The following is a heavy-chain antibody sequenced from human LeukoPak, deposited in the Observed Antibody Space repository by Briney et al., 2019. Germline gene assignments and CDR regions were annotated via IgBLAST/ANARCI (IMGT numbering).Heavy chain of an antibody. Sequence: SVKVSCKASGGTFSSYAISWVRQAPGQGLEWMGGIIPIFGTANYAQKFQGRITITADESTSTAYMELSSLRSEDTAVYYCARATVTTKGPFDYWGQGTLVTVSS. J-gene: IGHJ4*02. D-gene: IGHD4-11*01. CDR2: IIPIFGTA. CDR3: ARATVTTKGPFDY. V-gene: IGHV1-69*13. CDR1: GGTFSSYA.